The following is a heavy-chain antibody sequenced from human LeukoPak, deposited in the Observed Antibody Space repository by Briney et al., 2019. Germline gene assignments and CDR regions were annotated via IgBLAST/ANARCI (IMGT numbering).Heavy chain of an antibody. Sequence: GGSLSLSFASSRFTFISYEMNWVRQAPGKGLEWVSYISSSGSTIYYADSLNGRFNISRDKDKNSMYLQMNSLRAEDTAVYYCAGSGYYRDFDYWGQGTLVTVSS. CDR3: AGSGYYRDFDY. J-gene: IGHJ4*02. V-gene: IGHV3-48*03. CDR2: ISSSGSTI. D-gene: IGHD3-22*01. CDR1: RFTFISYE.